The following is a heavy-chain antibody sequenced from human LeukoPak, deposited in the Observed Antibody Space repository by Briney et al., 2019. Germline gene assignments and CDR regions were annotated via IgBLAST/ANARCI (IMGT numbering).Heavy chain of an antibody. D-gene: IGHD2-21*01. V-gene: IGHV1-24*01. CDR2: FDLEDGET. CDR1: GYTLTELF. Sequence: ASVKVSCKVSGYTLTELFMHWGRQAPGKGREWRGGFDLEDGETIYAQKFQGKVTMTEDTPTDTAYMELSSLRSEDTAVYYCATESVATFDYWGQGTLVTVSS. CDR3: ATESVATFDY. J-gene: IGHJ4*02.